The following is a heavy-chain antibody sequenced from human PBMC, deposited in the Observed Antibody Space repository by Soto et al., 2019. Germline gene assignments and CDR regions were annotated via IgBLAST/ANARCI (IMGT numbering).Heavy chain of an antibody. Sequence: GGSLRLSCAASGVTFSNFGMHWVRQAPGKGLEWVGIIWHDGSNKYYADSVEGRFTISRDNSKNTVYLQMNSLRGEDTGIYYCAVLYVAPISSSLEDWRQVTLLTVS. J-gene: IGHJ4*02. D-gene: IGHD3-16*01. CDR3: AVLYVAPISSSLED. CDR1: GVTFSNFG. V-gene: IGHV3-33*01. CDR2: IWHDGSNK.